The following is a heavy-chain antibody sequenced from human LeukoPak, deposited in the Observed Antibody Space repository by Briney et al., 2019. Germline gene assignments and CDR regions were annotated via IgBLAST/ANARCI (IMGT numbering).Heavy chain of an antibody. CDR2: ITASGTAM. V-gene: IGHV3-48*02. CDR1: GFTFSDYA. D-gene: IGHD1-26*01. Sequence: GGSLRLSCAASGFTFSDYAMSWVRQAPGKGLEWVSHITASGTAMFYADSVKGRFTISRDNAKNSLYLQMNSLRDEDTAVYYCASSGSYRFDYWGQGTLVTVSS. CDR3: ASSGSYRFDY. J-gene: IGHJ4*02.